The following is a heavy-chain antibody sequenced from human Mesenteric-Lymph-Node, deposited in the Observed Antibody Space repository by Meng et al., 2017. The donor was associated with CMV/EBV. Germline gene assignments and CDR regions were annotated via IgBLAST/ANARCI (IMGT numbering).Heavy chain of an antibody. J-gene: IGHJ4*02. D-gene: IGHD2-2*01. CDR1: GFLVSSNY. V-gene: IGHV3-66*02. CDR2: LYSGGTT. Sequence: GESLKISCAVSGFLVSSNYMPWVRQAPGKGLEWVSILYSGGTTYYADSVKGRFTISRDNSKNTLYLQMNSLRAEDTAVYYCARVRPYCSTTRCSLDYWGQGTLVTVSS. CDR3: ARVRPYCSTTRCSLDY.